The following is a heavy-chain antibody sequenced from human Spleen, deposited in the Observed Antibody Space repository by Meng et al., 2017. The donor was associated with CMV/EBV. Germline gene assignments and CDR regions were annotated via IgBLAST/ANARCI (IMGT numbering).Heavy chain of an antibody. CDR3: ARAGYCSSTSCYYYYYGMDV. Sequence: GESLKISCAASGFTFSSYSMNWVRQAPGKGLEWVSSISSSSSYIYYADSVKGRFTISRDNSKNTLYLQMNSLRAEDTAVYYCARAGYCSSTSCYYYYYGMDVWGQGTTVTVSS. J-gene: IGHJ6*02. CDR1: GFTFSSYS. D-gene: IGHD2-2*01. CDR2: ISSSSSYI. V-gene: IGHV3-21*01.